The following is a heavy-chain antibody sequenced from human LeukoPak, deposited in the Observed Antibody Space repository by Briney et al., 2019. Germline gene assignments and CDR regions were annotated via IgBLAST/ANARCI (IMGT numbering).Heavy chain of an antibody. V-gene: IGHV3-48*01. Sequence: GGSLRLSCAASRFTFSSYSMNWVRQAPGKGLEWVSYISSSSSSIYYADSVKGRFTISRDNAKNSLYLQMNSLRAEDTAVYYCARDQRFGLRFIPRFEYMDVWGKGTTVTVSS. CDR3: ARDQRFGLRFIPRFEYMDV. J-gene: IGHJ6*03. CDR2: ISSSSSSI. CDR1: RFTFSSYS. D-gene: IGHD3-3*01.